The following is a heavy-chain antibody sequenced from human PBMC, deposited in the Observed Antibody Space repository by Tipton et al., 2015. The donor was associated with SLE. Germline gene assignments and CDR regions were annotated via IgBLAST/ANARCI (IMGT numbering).Heavy chain of an antibody. Sequence: TLSLTCAVYGGSFSGYYWNWIRQPPGKGLEWIGEINHSGYTNYNPSLKSRVTISVDTSKNQFSLKLTSVTAADTAEYYCAGATRGGYFDYWGQGTLVTVSS. D-gene: IGHD2-2*01. V-gene: IGHV4-34*01. CDR1: GGSFSGYY. J-gene: IGHJ4*02. CDR2: INHSGYT. CDR3: AGATRGGYFDY.